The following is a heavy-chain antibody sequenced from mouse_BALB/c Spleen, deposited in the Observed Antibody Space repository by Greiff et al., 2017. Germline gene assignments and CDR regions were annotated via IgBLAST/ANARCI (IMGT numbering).Heavy chain of an antibody. CDR1: GFNIKDYY. V-gene: IGHV14-1*02. CDR3: ARRGYGNYDAMDY. J-gene: IGHJ4*01. Sequence: VQLQQSWAELVRPGALVKLSCKASGFNIKDYYMHWVKQRPEQGLEWIGWIDPENGNTIYDPKFQGKASITADTSSNTAYLQLSSLTSEDTAVYYCARRGYGNYDAMDYWGQGTSVTVSS. D-gene: IGHD2-10*02. CDR2: IDPENGNT.